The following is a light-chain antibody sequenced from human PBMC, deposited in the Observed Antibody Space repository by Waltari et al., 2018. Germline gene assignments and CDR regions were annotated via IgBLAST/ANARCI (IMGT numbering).Light chain of an antibody. CDR2: GAS. J-gene: IGKJ3*01. V-gene: IGKV3-20*01. CDR1: QSVRSSS. CDR3: QQYSSLPLT. Sequence: EIVLTQSPGTLSLSPGERATLSCRASQSVRSSSLAWYQQKPGQAPRLLIYGASSRATGIPDRFSGSGSGTDFPLTISRLEPEDFAVYYCQQYSSLPLTFGPGTKVDLK.